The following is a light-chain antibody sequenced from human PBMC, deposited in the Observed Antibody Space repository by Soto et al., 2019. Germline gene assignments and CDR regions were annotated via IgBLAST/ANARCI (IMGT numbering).Light chain of an antibody. V-gene: IGKV3-20*01. CDR3: QQYENYWT. CDR1: QSVSSSY. CDR2: GAS. Sequence: EIVLTQSPGTLSLSPGERATLSCRASQSVSSSYLAWYQQKPGQAPRLLIYGASSRATGIPDRFSGSGSGTDFTLTISNLQPDDFATYYCQQYENYWTFGQGTKV. J-gene: IGKJ1*01.